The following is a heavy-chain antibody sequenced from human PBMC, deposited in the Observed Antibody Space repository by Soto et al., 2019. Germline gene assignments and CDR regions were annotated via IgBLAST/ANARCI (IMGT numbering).Heavy chain of an antibody. CDR2: MSGGDT. CDR1: GFMFRSYA. CDR3: VKGRGGYSGYDFDWFAP. Sequence: EVQLLESGGGLVQPGGSLRLSCAASGFMFRSYAMIWVRQAPGKGPEWVATMSGGDTYYADSVKGRFIISRDNSKNKLDRQRSGMRNGDTAICSCVKGRGGYSGYDFDWFAPWGRGTLVTVSS. D-gene: IGHD5-12*01. V-gene: IGHV3-23*01. J-gene: IGHJ5*02.